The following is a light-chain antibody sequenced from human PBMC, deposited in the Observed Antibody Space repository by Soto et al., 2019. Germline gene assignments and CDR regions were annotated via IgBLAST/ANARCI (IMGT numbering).Light chain of an antibody. CDR3: SSYAGSNNLV. V-gene: IGLV2-8*01. CDR2: EVS. Sequence: QSVLTQPPSASGSPGQSVTISRTGTSSDVGGYNYVSWYQQHPGKAPKLMIYEVSKRPSGVPDRFSGSKSGNTASLTVSGLQAEDEADYYYSSYAGSNNLVFGGGTKLTV. J-gene: IGLJ2*01. CDR1: SSDVGGYNY.